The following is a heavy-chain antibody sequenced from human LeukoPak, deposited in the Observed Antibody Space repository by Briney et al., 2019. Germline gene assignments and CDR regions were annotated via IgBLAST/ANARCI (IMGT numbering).Heavy chain of an antibody. V-gene: IGHV3-7*03. D-gene: IGHD3-10*01. CDR3: ARDMNTVVRGIFDP. Sequence: PGGSLRLSCAASGFNFKTSWMSWVRQAPGKGLECVANIKQDGSEKYYVDSVKGRFTISRDNAKDAVYLQMNNLRAEDTALYHCARDMNTVVRGIFDPWGQGTLVIVSS. CDR2: IKQDGSEK. CDR1: GFNFKTSW. J-gene: IGHJ5*02.